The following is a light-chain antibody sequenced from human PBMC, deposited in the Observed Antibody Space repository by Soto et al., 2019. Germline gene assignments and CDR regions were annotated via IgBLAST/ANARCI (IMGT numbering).Light chain of an antibody. CDR3: QHYNNWPRT. Sequence: EIVMTQSPATLSVSPGERATLSCRASQSVSSNLAWYQQKPGQAPRLLIYGASTSATGIPARFSGSGSGTEFTLTISSLQSEDLAVYYCQHYNNWPRTFGQGTKVEIK. CDR1: QSVSSN. J-gene: IGKJ1*01. V-gene: IGKV3-15*01. CDR2: GAS.